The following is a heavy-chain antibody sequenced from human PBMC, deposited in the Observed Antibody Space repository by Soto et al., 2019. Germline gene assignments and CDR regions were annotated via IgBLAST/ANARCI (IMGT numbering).Heavy chain of an antibody. J-gene: IGHJ6*02. CDR2: ISSSSSYI. V-gene: IGHV3-21*01. D-gene: IGHD2-2*01. Sequence: GGSLRLSCAASGFTFSSYSMNWVRQAPGKGLEWVSSISSSSSYIYYADSVKGRFTISRDNAKNSLYLQMNSLRAEDTAVYYCARDSIVVVPAADSNYYYYGMDVWGQGTTVTVSS. CDR3: ARDSIVVVPAADSNYYYYGMDV. CDR1: GFTFSSYS.